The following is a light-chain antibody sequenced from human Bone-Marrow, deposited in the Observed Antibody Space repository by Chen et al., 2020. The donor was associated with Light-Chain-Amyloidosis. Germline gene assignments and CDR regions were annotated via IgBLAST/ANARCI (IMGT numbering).Light chain of an antibody. J-gene: IGLJ3*02. V-gene: IGLV8-61*01. CDR3: VLYMGSGISV. CDR2: STN. CDR1: SGSVSTSYS. Sequence: QTVVTQEPSFSVSPGGTVTLTCGLSSGSVSTSYSPSWYQQTPGQAPRTLIYSTNTRSSGVPVRVSGSILGNKVALTITGAQADDESDYYCVLYMGSGISVFGGGTKLTVL.